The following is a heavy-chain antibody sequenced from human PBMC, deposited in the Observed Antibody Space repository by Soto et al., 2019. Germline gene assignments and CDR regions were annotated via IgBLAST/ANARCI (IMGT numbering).Heavy chain of an antibody. Sequence: QVQLVESGGGVVQPGRSLRLSCAASGFTFSSYAMHWVRQAPGKGLEWVAVISYDGSNKYYADSVKGRITISRDNSKNTLYLQMNSLRAEDTAVYYCARDRKGCSSTSCYFDYWGQGTLVTVSS. J-gene: IGHJ4*02. CDR3: ARDRKGCSSTSCYFDY. CDR1: GFTFSSYA. CDR2: ISYDGSNK. D-gene: IGHD2-2*01. V-gene: IGHV3-30-3*01.